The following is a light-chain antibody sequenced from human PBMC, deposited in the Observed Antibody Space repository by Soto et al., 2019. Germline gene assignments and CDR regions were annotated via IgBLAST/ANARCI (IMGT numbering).Light chain of an antibody. V-gene: IGLV2-14*01. CDR2: EVS. Sequence: QSVLTQPASVSESPGQSITISCTGTSSDVGGYNYVSWYQQHPGKAPKLMIYEVSNRPSGVSNRFSGSKSGNTASLTISGLQAEDEADYYCSSYNGSSTTVVFGGGTKLTVL. CDR3: SSYNGSSTTVV. J-gene: IGLJ2*01. CDR1: SSDVGGYNY.